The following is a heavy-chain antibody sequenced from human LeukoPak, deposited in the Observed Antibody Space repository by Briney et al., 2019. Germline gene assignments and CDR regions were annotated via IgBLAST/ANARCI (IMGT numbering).Heavy chain of an antibody. CDR3: ARGKGCSSTSCPGGYFDL. CDR2: ISYDGSNK. Sequence: GGSLRLSCAASGFTFSSYAMHWVRQAPGKGLELVAVISYDGSNKYYADSVKGRFTISRDNSKNTLYLQMNSLRAEDTAVYYCARGKGCSSTSCPGGYFDLWGRGTLVTVSS. D-gene: IGHD2-2*01. CDR1: GFTFSSYA. V-gene: IGHV3-30*04. J-gene: IGHJ2*01.